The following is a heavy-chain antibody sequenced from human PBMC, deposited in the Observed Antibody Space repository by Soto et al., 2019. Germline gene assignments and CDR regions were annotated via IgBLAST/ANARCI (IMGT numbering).Heavy chain of an antibody. D-gene: IGHD2-2*01. Sequence: EVQLLESGGGLVQPGGSLRLSCAASGFTFSSYAMSWVRQAPGKGLEWVSAISGSGGSTYYADSVKGRFTISRDNSKNTLYLQMNSLRAEDTAVYYCAKDLLIVVVPAAKRAADSWGQGTLVTVSS. V-gene: IGHV3-23*01. CDR2: ISGSGGST. J-gene: IGHJ4*02. CDR1: GFTFSSYA. CDR3: AKDLLIVVVPAAKRAADS.